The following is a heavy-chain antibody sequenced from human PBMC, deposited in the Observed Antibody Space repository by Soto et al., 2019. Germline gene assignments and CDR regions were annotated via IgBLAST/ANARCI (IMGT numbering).Heavy chain of an antibody. CDR1: GFSLSTSGMC. Sequence: SGPTLVNPTQTLTLTCTFSGFSLSTSGMCVSWIRQPPGKALEWLARIDWDDDKYYSTSLKTRLTISKDTSKNQVVLTMTNMDPVDTATYYCARIKFERSGFPHLFDYWGQGTLVTVSS. CDR3: ARIKFERSGFPHLFDY. D-gene: IGHD3-3*01. V-gene: IGHV2-70*11. J-gene: IGHJ4*02. CDR2: IDWDDDK.